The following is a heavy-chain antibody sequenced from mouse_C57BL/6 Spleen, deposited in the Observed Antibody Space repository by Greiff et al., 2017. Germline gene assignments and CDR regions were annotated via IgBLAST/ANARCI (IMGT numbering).Heavy chain of an antibody. Sequence: QVQLKQSGAELVKPGASAKISCKASGYAFSSYWMNWVKQRPGKGLEWIGQIYPGDGDTNYNGKFKGKATLTADKSSSTAYMQLSSLTSEDSAVYFCARRYGSSYDWYFDVWGTGTTVTVSS. J-gene: IGHJ1*03. CDR1: GYAFSSYW. CDR3: ARRYGSSYDWYFDV. CDR2: IYPGDGDT. V-gene: IGHV1-80*01. D-gene: IGHD1-1*01.